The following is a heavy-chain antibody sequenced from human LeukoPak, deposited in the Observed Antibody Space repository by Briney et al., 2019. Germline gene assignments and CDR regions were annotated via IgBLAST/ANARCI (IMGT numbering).Heavy chain of an antibody. CDR3: AKGGPDNYDFWSGYYD. CDR2: ISGSGGST. V-gene: IGHV3-23*01. Sequence: GGSLRLSCAASGFTFSSYAMSWVRQAPGKGLEWVSAISGSGGSTYYADSVKGRFTISRDNSKNTLYLQMNSLRAEDTAVYYCAKGGPDNYDFWSGYYDWGQGTLVTVSS. J-gene: IGHJ4*02. D-gene: IGHD3-3*01. CDR1: GFTFSSYA.